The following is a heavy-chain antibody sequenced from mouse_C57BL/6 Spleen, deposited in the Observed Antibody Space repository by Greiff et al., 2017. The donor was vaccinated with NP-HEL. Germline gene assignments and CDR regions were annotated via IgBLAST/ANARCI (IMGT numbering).Heavy chain of an antibody. D-gene: IGHD2-4*01. Sequence: EVQGVESGGGLVKPGGSLKLSCAASGFTFSDYGMHWVRQAPEKGLEWVAYISSGSSTIYYADTVKGRFTISRDNAKNNLFLQMTSLRSEDTAMYYCARPYYDYESWFAYWGQGTLVTVSA. CDR1: GFTFSDYG. CDR2: ISSGSSTI. J-gene: IGHJ3*01. V-gene: IGHV5-17*01. CDR3: ARPYYDYESWFAY.